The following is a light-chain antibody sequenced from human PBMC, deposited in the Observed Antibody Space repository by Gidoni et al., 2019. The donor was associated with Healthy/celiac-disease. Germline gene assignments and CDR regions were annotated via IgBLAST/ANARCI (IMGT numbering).Light chain of an antibody. CDR1: SSDVGGYNY. V-gene: IGLV2-14*01. J-gene: IGLJ3*02. Sequence: QSALTQPASVSGPPGQSITISCTGTSSDVGGYNYVSWYQQHPGKAPKLMIYEVSNRPSGVPDRFSGSKSGNTASLTISGLQAEDEADYYCSSYTSSSTRVFGGGTKLTVL. CDR2: EVS. CDR3: SSYTSSSTRV.